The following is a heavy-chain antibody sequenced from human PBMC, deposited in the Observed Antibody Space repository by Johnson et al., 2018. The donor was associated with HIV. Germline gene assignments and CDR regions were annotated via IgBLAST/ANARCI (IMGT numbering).Heavy chain of an antibody. V-gene: IGHV3-23*04. CDR2: ISGSGGST. CDR1: GFTFSSYA. Sequence: VQLVESVGGVVQPGRSLRLSCAASGFTFSSYALHWVRQAPGKGLEWVSAISGSGGSTYYADSVKGRFTISRDNSKNTLYLQMNSLRAEDTAVYYCARACRDDYPCVSFDIWGQGTMVTVSS. D-gene: IGHD5-24*01. CDR3: ARACRDDYPCVSFDI. J-gene: IGHJ3*02.